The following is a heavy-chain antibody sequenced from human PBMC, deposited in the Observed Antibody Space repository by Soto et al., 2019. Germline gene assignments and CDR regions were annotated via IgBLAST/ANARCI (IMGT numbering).Heavy chain of an antibody. Sequence: ASVKVSCKASGYTFTSYGISWVRQAPGQGLEWMGWVSAYNGNTNYAQKLQGRATLTTDTSTSTAYMELRRLRSDDTAVYYCAKGYSGYDRQESYYYYMDVWGKGTTVTVSS. V-gene: IGHV1-18*01. CDR2: VSAYNGNT. D-gene: IGHD5-12*01. J-gene: IGHJ6*03. CDR1: GYTFTSYG. CDR3: AKGYSGYDRQESYYYYMDV.